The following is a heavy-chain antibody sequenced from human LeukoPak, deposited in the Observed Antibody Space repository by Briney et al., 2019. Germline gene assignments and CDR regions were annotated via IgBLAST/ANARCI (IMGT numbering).Heavy chain of an antibody. V-gene: IGHV3-23*01. D-gene: IGHD7-27*01. Sequence: GGSLRLSCAASGFTFSSYAMSWVRQAPGKGLEWVSAISGSGGSTYYADSVKGRFTICRDNSKNTLYLQMNRLRAENTAVYYCAKDPTLLGAFDYWGQGTLVTVSS. CDR1: GFTFSSYA. J-gene: IGHJ4*02. CDR2: ISGSGGST. CDR3: AKDPTLLGAFDY.